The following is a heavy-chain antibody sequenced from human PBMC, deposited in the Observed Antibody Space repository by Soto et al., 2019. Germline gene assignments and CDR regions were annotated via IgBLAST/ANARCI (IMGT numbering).Heavy chain of an antibody. Sequence: QVQLQESGPGLVKASQTLSLICSVSGESISSGGYYWSWIRHHPGKGLEWIGYIYDSESAYYNPSIKSGVTISVDTSKNHFAMKLSSVTAADTAVYYCARASSSSSAADYWGPGTLISVSS. D-gene: IGHD6-6*01. V-gene: IGHV4-31*03. CDR1: GESISSGGYY. CDR3: ARASSSSSAADY. CDR2: IYDSESA. J-gene: IGHJ4*02.